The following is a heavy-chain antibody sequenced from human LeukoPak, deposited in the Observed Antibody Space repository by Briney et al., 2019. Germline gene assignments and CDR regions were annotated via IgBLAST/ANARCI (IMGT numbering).Heavy chain of an antibody. J-gene: IGHJ5*02. Sequence: ASVKVSCKASGYTFTGYYMHWVRQAPGQGLEWMGWINPNSGGTNYAQKFQGRITMARDTSIITAYMELSRLRADDTAVYYCARDDVEYSSSSGNWFDPWGQGTLVTVCS. V-gene: IGHV1-2*02. D-gene: IGHD6-6*01. CDR1: GYTFTGYY. CDR3: ARDDVEYSSSSGNWFDP. CDR2: INPNSGGT.